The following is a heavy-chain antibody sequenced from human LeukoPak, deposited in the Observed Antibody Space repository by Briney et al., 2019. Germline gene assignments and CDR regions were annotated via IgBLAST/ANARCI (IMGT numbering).Heavy chain of an antibody. D-gene: IGHD3-10*01. CDR2: ISGDGSIT. V-gene: IGHV3-74*01. CDR1: GFTFSGYW. CDR3: ARGRAGNYYNHNDY. J-gene: IGHJ4*01. Sequence: PGGSLRLSCAASGFTFSGYWMHWVRQAPGKGLVWVSRISGDGSITAYADSVKGRFTISRDNAKNTLYLQMNSLGAEDTAVYYCARGRAGNYYNHNDYWGQGTLVTVSS.